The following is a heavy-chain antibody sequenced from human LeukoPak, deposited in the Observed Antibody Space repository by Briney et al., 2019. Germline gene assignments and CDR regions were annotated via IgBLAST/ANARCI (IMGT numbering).Heavy chain of an antibody. V-gene: IGHV3-30-3*01. CDR3: ARPPITMIVVVITTAFDI. D-gene: IGHD3-22*01. Sequence: GGSLRLSCAASGFTFSSYAMHWVRQAPGKGLEWVAVISYDGSNKYYADSVKGRFTISRDNSKNTLYLQMNSLRAEGTAVYYCARPPITMIVVVITTAFDIWGQGTMVTVSP. J-gene: IGHJ3*02. CDR2: ISYDGSNK. CDR1: GFTFSSYA.